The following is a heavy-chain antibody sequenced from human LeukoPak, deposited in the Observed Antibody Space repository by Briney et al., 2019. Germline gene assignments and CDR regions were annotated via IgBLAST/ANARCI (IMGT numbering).Heavy chain of an antibody. CDR2: INHSGIT. V-gene: IGHV4-34*01. CDR3: ARGGRGTSKRPVDY. D-gene: IGHD2-2*01. Sequence: SETLSLTCAVYGGSFSGYYWSWIRQPPRKGLEWIGEINHSGITNYNPSLKSRVTISVDTSKNQFSLKLSSVTAADTAVYYCARGGRGTSKRPVDYWGQGTLVTVSS. J-gene: IGHJ4*02. CDR1: GGSFSGYY.